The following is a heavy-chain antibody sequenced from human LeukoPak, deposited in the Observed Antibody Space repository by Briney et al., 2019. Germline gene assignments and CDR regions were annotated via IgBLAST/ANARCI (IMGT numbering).Heavy chain of an antibody. J-gene: IGHJ4*02. CDR2: IYYSGST. CDR3: ARGGLTYDSSLDY. V-gene: IGHV4-59*01. Sequence: SETLSLTCTVSSGSISSYYWSWIRQPPGKGLEWIGYIYYSGSTNYNPSLKSRVTISVDTSKNQFSLKLSSVTAADTAVYYCARGGLTYDSSLDYWGQGTLVTVSS. D-gene: IGHD3-22*01. CDR1: SGSISSYY.